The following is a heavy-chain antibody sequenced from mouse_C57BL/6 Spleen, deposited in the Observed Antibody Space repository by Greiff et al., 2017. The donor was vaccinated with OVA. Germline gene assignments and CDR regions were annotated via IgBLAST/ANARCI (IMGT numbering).Heavy chain of an antibody. CDR2: IDPSDSET. Sequence: QVQLQQPGAELVRPGSSVKLSCKASGYTFTSYWMHWVKQRPIQGLEWIGNIDPSDSETHYNQKFKDKATLTVDKSSSTAYMQLSSRTSEDSAVYYCARGAQATPRDYWGQGTSVTVSS. J-gene: IGHJ4*01. CDR1: GYTFTSYW. D-gene: IGHD3-2*02. V-gene: IGHV1-52*01. CDR3: ARGAQATPRDY.